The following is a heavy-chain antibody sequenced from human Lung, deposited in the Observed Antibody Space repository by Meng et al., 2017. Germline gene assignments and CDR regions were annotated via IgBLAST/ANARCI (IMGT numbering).Heavy chain of an antibody. Sequence: QGQLQLGGVGLLKPSETLSLACVVSGGSFSDYYWSWIRQPPGKGLEWIGEINHSGSTNYNPSLESRATISVDTSQNNLSLKLSSVTAADSAVYYCARGPTTMAHDFDYWGQGTLVTVSS. CDR1: GGSFSDYY. CDR2: INHSGST. D-gene: IGHD4-11*01. J-gene: IGHJ4*02. CDR3: ARGPTTMAHDFDY. V-gene: IGHV4-34*01.